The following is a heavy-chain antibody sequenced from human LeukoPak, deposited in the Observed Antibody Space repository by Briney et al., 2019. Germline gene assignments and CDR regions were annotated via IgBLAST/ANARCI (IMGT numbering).Heavy chain of an antibody. Sequence: SGPTLVKPTQTLTLTCTFSGFSLSTSGVGVGWIRQPPGKALEWLALIYWDDDRRYSPSLKTRLTITKDTSKNQVVLKMTNMDPVDTATYYCAHKNNWFDPWGQGTLVTVSS. J-gene: IGHJ5*02. CDR1: GFSLSTSGVG. CDR3: AHKNNWFDP. V-gene: IGHV2-5*02. CDR2: IYWDDDR.